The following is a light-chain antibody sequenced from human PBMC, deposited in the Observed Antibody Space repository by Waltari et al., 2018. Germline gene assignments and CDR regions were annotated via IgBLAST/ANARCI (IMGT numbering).Light chain of an antibody. CDR2: AAS. V-gene: IGKV1-NL1*01. Sequence: DIQMTQSPSSLYASVGDRVTITCRASQGISNSLAWYQQKPGKAPKLLLYAASRLESGVPSRFSGSGSGTDYTLTISSLQPEDFATYYCQQYYSTHWTFGQGTKVEIK. CDR1: QGISNS. CDR3: QQYYSTHWT. J-gene: IGKJ1*01.